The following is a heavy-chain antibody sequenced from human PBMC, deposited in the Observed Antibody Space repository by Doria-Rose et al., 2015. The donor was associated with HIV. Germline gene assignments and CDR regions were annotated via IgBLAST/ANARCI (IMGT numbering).Heavy chain of an antibody. D-gene: IGHD6-13*01. CDR2: IFSDDER. Sequence: QITLKESGPVLVKPTETLTLTCTVSGVSLSSPGMGVSWIRQPPGKALEWLANIFSDDERSYKTFLKGRLTISRGTSQSQVVLTMTDMDPVDTATYYCARIKSSRWYHKYYFDFWGQGTLVIVSA. CDR1: GVSLSSPGMG. V-gene: IGHV2-26*01. J-gene: IGHJ4*02. CDR3: ARIKSSRWYHKYYFDF.